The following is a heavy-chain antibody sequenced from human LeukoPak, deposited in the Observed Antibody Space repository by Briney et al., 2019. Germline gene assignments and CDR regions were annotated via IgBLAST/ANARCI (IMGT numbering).Heavy chain of an antibody. CDR1: GFTFSSYA. J-gene: IGHJ4*02. D-gene: IGHD4-17*01. CDR2: ISGSGGST. CDR3: APLGVTTWLDY. Sequence: GGSLRLSCAASGFTFSSYAMSWVRQAPGKGLEWVSAISGSGGSTYYADSVKGRFTISRDNSKTTLYLQMNSLSAEDTAVYYCAPLGVTTWLDYWGQGTLVTVSS. V-gene: IGHV3-23*01.